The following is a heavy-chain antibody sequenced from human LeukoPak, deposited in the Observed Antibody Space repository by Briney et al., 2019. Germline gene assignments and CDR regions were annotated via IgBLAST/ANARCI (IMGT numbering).Heavy chain of an antibody. V-gene: IGHV4-31*03. CDR2: IYYSGST. CDR1: GGSISSGGYY. Sequence: PSETLSLTCTVSGGSISSGGYYWSWIRQHPGKGLEWIGYIYYSGSTYYNPSLKSRVTISVDTSKNQLSLKLSSVTAADTAVYYCAGSPTVTTGFFDYWGQGTLVTVSS. J-gene: IGHJ4*02. D-gene: IGHD4-17*01. CDR3: AGSPTVTTGFFDY.